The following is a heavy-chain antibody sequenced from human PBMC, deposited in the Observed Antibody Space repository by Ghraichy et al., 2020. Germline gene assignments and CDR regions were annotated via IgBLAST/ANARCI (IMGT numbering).Heavy chain of an antibody. CDR2: ISSSSSYI. J-gene: IGHJ6*02. CDR1: GFTFSSYI. CDR3: ARDRAIDGYYYYYGMDV. D-gene: IGHD5-24*01. Sequence: GGSLRLSCAASGFTFSSYIMNWVRQAPGKGLEWVSSISSSSSYIYYADSVKGRFTISRDNAKNSLYLQMSILRAEDTAVYYCARDRAIDGYYYYYGMDVWGQGTTVTVSS. V-gene: IGHV3-21*01.